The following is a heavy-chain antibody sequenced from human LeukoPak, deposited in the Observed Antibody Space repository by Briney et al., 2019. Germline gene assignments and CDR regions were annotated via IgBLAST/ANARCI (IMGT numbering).Heavy chain of an antibody. D-gene: IGHD4-17*01. CDR3: AKDKDAVTPYYFDY. CDR1: GFPFSIYA. J-gene: IGHJ4*02. Sequence: PGGSLRLSCAASGFPFSIYAMSWVRQAPGKGLEWVSAISGSGGTTYYADSVKGRFTISRDNSKNTLYLQMNSLRAEDTALYFCAKDKDAVTPYYFDYWGQGTLVTVSS. CDR2: ISGSGGTT. V-gene: IGHV3-23*01.